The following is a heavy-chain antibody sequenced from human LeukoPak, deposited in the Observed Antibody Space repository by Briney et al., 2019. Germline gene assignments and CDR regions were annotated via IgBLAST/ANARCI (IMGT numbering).Heavy chain of an antibody. J-gene: IGHJ4*02. CDR1: GFTFSSYA. CDR2: ICGSGGST. V-gene: IGHV3-23*01. Sequence: GGSLRLSCAASGFTFSSYAMSWVRQAPGKGLEWVSAICGSGGSTYYADSVKGRFTISRDNSKNTLYLQMNSLRAEDTAVYYCAKELLTFGGVIGPYYFDYWGQGTLVTVSS. D-gene: IGHD3-16*02. CDR3: AKELLTFGGVIGPYYFDY.